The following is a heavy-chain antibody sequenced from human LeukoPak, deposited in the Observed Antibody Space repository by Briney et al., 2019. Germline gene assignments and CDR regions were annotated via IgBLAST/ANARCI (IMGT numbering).Heavy chain of an antibody. Sequence: SETLSLTCTVSGGSISSYYWSWIRQPPGKGLEGIGYIYYSGTTNYSPSLKSRVSISVDTSKNQFSLKLSSVTAADTAVYYCARHWGGTSSGSYLGYWGQGTLVTVSS. CDR1: GGSISSYY. CDR2: IYYSGTT. D-gene: IGHD3-10*01. CDR3: ARHWGGTSSGSYLGY. J-gene: IGHJ4*02. V-gene: IGHV4-59*08.